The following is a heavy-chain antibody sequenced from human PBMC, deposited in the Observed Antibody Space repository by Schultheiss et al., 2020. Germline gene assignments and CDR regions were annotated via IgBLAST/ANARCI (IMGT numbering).Heavy chain of an antibody. J-gene: IGHJ4*02. CDR1: GFTFSSYS. Sequence: GGSMRLACAASGFTFSSYSIHWVRQAPGKGLEWLAVIGSDGKVKFYGDSLKGRLTLSRDNSENTVYLQMSNLRDEDTAVYYCAKEGTWAQWYFDFWGQGTLVTVAS. CDR2: IGSDGKVK. V-gene: IGHV3-30*18. D-gene: IGHD6-19*01. CDR3: AKEGTWAQWYFDF.